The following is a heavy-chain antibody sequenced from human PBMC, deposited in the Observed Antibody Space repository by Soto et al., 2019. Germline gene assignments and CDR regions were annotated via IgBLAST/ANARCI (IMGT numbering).Heavy chain of an antibody. V-gene: IGHV2-26*01. Sequence: QVTLKESGPVLVKPTETLTLRCTVSGLSITDSEMGVSWIRQPPGQPLEWLAHIDSSGEKSYRTFLKSRLAISKDTYKSQIVLTMTNMYPADTATYYCARRHLAVAVSPWFDPWGQGIPVTVSS. J-gene: IGHJ5*02. CDR1: GLSITDSEMG. D-gene: IGHD6-19*01. CDR2: IDSSGEK. CDR3: ARRHLAVAVSPWFDP.